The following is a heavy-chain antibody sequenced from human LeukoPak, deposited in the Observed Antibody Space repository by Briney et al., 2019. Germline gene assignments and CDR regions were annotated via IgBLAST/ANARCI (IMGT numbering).Heavy chain of an antibody. CDR2: ISYDGSNK. V-gene: IGHV3-30-3*01. CDR3: ARGRYSSGWYEADY. CDR1: GFTFSSYW. Sequence: GGSLRLSCAASGFTFSSYWMNWARQAPGKGLEWVAVISYDGSNKYYADSVKGRFTISRDNSKNTLYLQMNSLRAEDTAVYYCARGRYSSGWYEADYWGQGTLVTVSS. D-gene: IGHD6-19*01. J-gene: IGHJ4*02.